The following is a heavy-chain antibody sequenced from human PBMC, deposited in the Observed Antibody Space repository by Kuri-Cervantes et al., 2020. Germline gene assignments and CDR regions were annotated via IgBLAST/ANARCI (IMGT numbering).Heavy chain of an antibody. V-gene: IGHV3-30*03. CDR3: ARGGGGWYCDY. J-gene: IGHJ4*02. CDR2: ISYDGGNK. D-gene: IGHD6-19*01. CDR1: GFTFNTYG. Sequence: GGSLRLSCAASGFTFNTYGMHWVRQVPGKGLEWVAVISYDGGNKNYADSVKGRFTISRDNSKNTLYLQMNSLRAEDTAVYYCARGGGGWYCDYWGQGTLVTVSS.